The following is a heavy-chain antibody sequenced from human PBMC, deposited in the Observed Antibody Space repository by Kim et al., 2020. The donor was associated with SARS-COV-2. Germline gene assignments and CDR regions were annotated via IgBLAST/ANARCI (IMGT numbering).Heavy chain of an antibody. Sequence: SETLSLTCTVSGGSVSSGSYYWSWIRQPPGKGLEWIGYIYYSGSTNYNPSLKSRVTISVDTSKNQFSLKLSSVTAADTAVYYCARESNYSGYYYYYYGMDVWGQGTTVTVSS. D-gene: IGHD1-26*01. J-gene: IGHJ6*02. CDR1: GGSVSSGSYY. CDR2: IYYSGST. CDR3: ARESNYSGYYYYYYGMDV. V-gene: IGHV4-61*01.